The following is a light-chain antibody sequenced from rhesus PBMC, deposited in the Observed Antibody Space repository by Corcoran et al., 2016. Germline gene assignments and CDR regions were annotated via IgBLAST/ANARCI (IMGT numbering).Light chain of an antibody. V-gene: IGKV2-65*01. CDR2: EVF. CDR1: QSLVHSNGNTY. Sequence: DVVMTQSPLSLPITPGQPASISCRSSQSLVHSNGNTYLSWYQQKHGQPPRRLIYEVFNRDSGVPDRFSGIEAGTEFTVKISRVKAEDVGFYYCGQGTNVPWTFRQGPKVEIK. CDR3: GQGTNVPWT. J-gene: IGKJ1*01.